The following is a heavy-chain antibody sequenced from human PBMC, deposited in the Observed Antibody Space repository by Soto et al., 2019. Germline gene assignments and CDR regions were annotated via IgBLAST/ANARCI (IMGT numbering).Heavy chain of an antibody. CDR3: ARDREVEKGLYCTNGVCCGMGAFDI. Sequence: PGGSLRLSCAASGFTFSSYSMNWVRQAPGKGLEWVSYISSSSSTIYYADSVKGRITISRDNAKNSLYLQKNSLRAEETTVYYCARDREVEKGLYCTNGVCCGMGAFDIWGQGTMVTVSS. J-gene: IGHJ3*02. D-gene: IGHD2-8*01. CDR1: GFTFSSYS. V-gene: IGHV3-48*01. CDR2: ISSSSSTI.